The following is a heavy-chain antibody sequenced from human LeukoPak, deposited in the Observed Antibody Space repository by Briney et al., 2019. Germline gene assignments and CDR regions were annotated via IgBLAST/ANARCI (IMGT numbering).Heavy chain of an antibody. CDR1: GGPIGAYY. J-gene: IGHJ4*02. CDR3: ARISFQTRGYSGYDTYYFDY. V-gene: IGHV4-59*01. Sequence: SETLSLTCSVSGGPIGAYYWSWVRQPPGKGLEWIGYIYYSGSANFNPSLKSRLSISVHTSKNQFSLDLSSVTAADSAVYYCARISFQTRGYSGYDTYYFDYWGQGILVTVSS. D-gene: IGHD5-12*01. CDR2: IYYSGSA.